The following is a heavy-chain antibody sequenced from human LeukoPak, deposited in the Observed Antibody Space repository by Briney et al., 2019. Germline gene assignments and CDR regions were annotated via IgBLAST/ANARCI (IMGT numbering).Heavy chain of an antibody. J-gene: IGHJ6*02. Sequence: PSETLSLTCTVSGGSISSYYWSWIRQPPGKGLEWIGYIYYSGSTNYNPSLKSRVTISVDTSKNQFSLKLSSVTAADTAVYYCARDLSNSGNYYYYYGMDVWGQGTTVTVSS. V-gene: IGHV4-59*01. CDR1: GGSISSYY. CDR3: ARDLSNSGNYYYYYGMDV. CDR2: IYYSGST. D-gene: IGHD4-11*01.